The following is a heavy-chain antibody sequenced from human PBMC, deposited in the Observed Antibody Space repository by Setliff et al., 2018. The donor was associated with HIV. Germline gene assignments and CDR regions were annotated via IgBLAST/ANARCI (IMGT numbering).Heavy chain of an antibody. D-gene: IGHD1-1*01. Sequence: PGGSLRLSCAASGFTFSDFSMSWVRQAPGKGLEWVGRIKTKTDGGTTDYAAPVRGRFTISRDDSKKTVYLQMNSLKADDTALYYCVANEVFHWGQGTLVTVSS. CDR1: GFTFSDFS. J-gene: IGHJ4*02. CDR2: IKTKTDGGTT. CDR3: VANEVFH. V-gene: IGHV3-15*01.